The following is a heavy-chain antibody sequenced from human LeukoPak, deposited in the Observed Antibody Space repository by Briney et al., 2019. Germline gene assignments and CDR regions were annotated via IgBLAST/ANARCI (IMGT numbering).Heavy chain of an antibody. CDR3: AKDGYYDFWSGYYPSDI. CDR1: GFTFSSYG. CDR2: ISYDGRNK. J-gene: IGHJ3*02. Sequence: PGGSLRLSCAASGFTFSSYGMHWVRQAPGKGLEWVAVISYDGRNKYYADSVKGRFTISRDNSKNTLYLQMNSLRAEDTAVYYCAKDGYYDFWSGYYPSDIWGQGTMVTVSS. D-gene: IGHD3-3*01. V-gene: IGHV3-30*18.